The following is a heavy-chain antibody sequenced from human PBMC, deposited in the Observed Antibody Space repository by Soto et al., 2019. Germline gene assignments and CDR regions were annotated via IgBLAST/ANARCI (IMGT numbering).Heavy chain of an antibody. CDR2: ISGSGGST. V-gene: IGHV3-23*01. J-gene: IGHJ1*01. CDR3: AKVKVPGDYLEYFQH. Sequence: GGSLRLSCAASGFTFSSYAMSWVRQAPGKGLEWVSAISGSGGSTYYADSVKGRFTISRDNSKNTLYLQMNSLRAEDTAVYYCAKVKVPGDYLEYFQHWGQGTLVTVSS. CDR1: GFTFSSYA. D-gene: IGHD4-17*01.